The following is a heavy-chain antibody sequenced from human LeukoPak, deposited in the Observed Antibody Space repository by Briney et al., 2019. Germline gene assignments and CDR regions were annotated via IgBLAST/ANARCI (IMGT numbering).Heavy chain of an antibody. D-gene: IGHD2-2*01. J-gene: IGHJ4*02. CDR3: ARYYCGTSTTCYMFDF. CDR2: IKQAASET. CDR1: GFTFSSYW. V-gene: IGHV3-7*01. Sequence: PGGSLRLSCAAFGFTFSSYWMTWVRQAPGKGLEWVAIIKQAASETYYVGSVKGRFTISRDNAKNSLYLQMSSLRADDTAVYYCARYYCGTSTTCYMFDFWGQGTLVTVSS.